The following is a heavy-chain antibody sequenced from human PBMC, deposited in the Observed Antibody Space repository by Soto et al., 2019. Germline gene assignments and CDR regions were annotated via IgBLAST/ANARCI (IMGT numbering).Heavy chain of an antibody. Sequence: GVSLRLSCAASGFTFSSYSMNWVRQAPGKGLEWVSYISSSSSTIYYADSVKGRFTISRDNAKNSLYLQMNSLRAEDTAVYYCARKGILTCYYMAYRGAYYYGIDVWGQGTTVTVS. CDR3: ARKGILTCYYMAYRGAYYYGIDV. CDR2: ISSSSSTI. J-gene: IGHJ6*02. CDR1: GFTFSSYS. D-gene: IGHD3-9*01. V-gene: IGHV3-48*01.